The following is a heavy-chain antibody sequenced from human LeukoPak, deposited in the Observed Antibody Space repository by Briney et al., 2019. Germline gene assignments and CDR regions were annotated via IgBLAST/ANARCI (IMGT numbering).Heavy chain of an antibody. CDR1: GYTFTSYD. V-gene: IGHV1-8*01. D-gene: IGHD6-13*01. Sequence: GASVKVSCKASGYTFTSYDINWVRQATGQGLEWMGWMNPNSGNTGYAQKFQGRVTKTRNTSISTAYMELSSLRSEDTAVYYCARGPRLRHTGYSSSWQGGPPFDPWGQGTLVTVSS. J-gene: IGHJ5*02. CDR2: MNPNSGNT. CDR3: ARGPRLRHTGYSSSWQGGPPFDP.